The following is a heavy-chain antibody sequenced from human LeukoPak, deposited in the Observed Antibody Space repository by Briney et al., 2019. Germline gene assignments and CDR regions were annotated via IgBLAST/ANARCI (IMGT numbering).Heavy chain of an antibody. J-gene: IGHJ4*02. D-gene: IGHD6-19*01. CDR3: ARDRITVAATETSFDY. Sequence: SQTLSLTCTVSGGSISSGRYYWSWIRQPAGKGLEWIGRVSTTGSTNYNPSLKSRVTISLDTSKNQFSLKLTSVTAADTAVYYCARDRITVAATETSFDYWGQGTLVTVSS. CDR1: GGSISSGRYY. CDR2: VSTTGST. V-gene: IGHV4-61*02.